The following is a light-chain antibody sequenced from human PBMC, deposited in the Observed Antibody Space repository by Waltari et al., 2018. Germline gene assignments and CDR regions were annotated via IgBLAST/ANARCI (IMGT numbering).Light chain of an antibody. V-gene: IGLV2-11*01. CDR2: DVS. CDR1: SSDVGGYNY. J-gene: IGLJ2*01. CDR3: CSYAGSYTV. Sequence: QSALTQPRSVSGSPGQSVTISCTGTSSDVGGYNYVPWYQQHPGKAPKLMIYDVSKRPSGVPDRFSGSKSGNTASLTSSGLQAEDEADYYCCSYAGSYTVFGGGTKLTVL.